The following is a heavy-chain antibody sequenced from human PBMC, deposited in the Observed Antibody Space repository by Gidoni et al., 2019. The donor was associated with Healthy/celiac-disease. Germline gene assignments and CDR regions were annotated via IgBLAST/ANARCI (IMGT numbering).Heavy chain of an antibody. V-gene: IGHV3-23*01. CDR3: AKVGYSSTYYFDY. J-gene: IGHJ4*02. Sequence: EVQLLESGGGLVQPGGSLRLSCAASGFTFSSYAMSWVRQAPGKGLEWVSAMSGSGGSTYYADSVKGRFTISRDNSKNTLYLQMNSLRAEDTAVYYCAKVGYSSTYYFDYWGQGTLVTVSS. CDR2: MSGSGGST. CDR1: GFTFSSYA. D-gene: IGHD6-13*01.